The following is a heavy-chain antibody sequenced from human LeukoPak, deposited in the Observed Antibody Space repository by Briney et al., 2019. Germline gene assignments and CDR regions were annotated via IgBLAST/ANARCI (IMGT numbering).Heavy chain of an antibody. D-gene: IGHD2-15*01. CDR1: GYTFTSYY. V-gene: IGHV1-46*01. CDR3: ARALIVGGSFDY. J-gene: IGHJ4*02. Sequence: ASVKVSCKASGYTFTSYYMHWVRQAPGQGLEWMGITNPSGGSTSYAQKFQGRVTMTRGTSTSTVYMELSSLRSEDTAVYYCARALIVGGSFDYWGQGTLVTVSS. CDR2: TNPSGGST.